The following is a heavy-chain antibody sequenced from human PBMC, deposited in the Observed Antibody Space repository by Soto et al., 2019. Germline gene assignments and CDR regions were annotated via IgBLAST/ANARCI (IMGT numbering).Heavy chain of an antibody. J-gene: IGHJ4*02. CDR3: ARDTGYSYGYGGAYFDY. V-gene: IGHV4-59*01. Sequence: SETLSLTCTVTGGSISSYYWSWIRQPPGKGLEWIGYIYYSGSTNYNPSLKSRVTISVDTSKNQFSLKLSSVTAADTAVYYCARDTGYSYGYGGAYFDYWGQGTLVTVS. CDR2: IYYSGST. CDR1: GGSISSYY. D-gene: IGHD5-18*01.